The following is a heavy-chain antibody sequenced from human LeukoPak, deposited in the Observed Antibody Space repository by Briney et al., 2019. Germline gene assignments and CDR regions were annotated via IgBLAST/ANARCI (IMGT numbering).Heavy chain of an antibody. CDR3: ARGLRGSPAFDY. CDR1: GYTFTSYG. J-gene: IGHJ4*02. D-gene: IGHD2-2*01. Sequence: ASVKVPCKASGYTFTSYGISWVRQAPGQGLEWMGIINPSGGSTSYAQKFQGRVTMTRDMSTSTVYMELSRLRSDDTAVYYCARGLRGSPAFDYWGQGTLVTVSS. CDR2: INPSGGST. V-gene: IGHV1-46*01.